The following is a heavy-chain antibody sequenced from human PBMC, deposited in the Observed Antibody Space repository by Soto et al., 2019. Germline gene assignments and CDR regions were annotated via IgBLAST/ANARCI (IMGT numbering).Heavy chain of an antibody. CDR3: ARQASYWHGGGGWIDP. J-gene: IGHJ5*02. V-gene: IGHV3-13*01. Sequence: EVQLVESGGGLVQPGGSLRLSCAASGFTFSAYDMHWVRQATGKGLEWVSAIGTQHDTYYPESVKGRFTISRENAKNSLYLQMNSRRAGDTAVYYWARQASYWHGGGGWIDPWGQGTLVTVSS. D-gene: IGHD2-8*02. CDR1: GFTFSAYD. CDR2: IGTQHDT.